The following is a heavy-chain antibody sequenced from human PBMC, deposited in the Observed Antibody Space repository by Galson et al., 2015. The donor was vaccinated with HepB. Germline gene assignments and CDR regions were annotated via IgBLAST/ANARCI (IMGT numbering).Heavy chain of an antibody. J-gene: IGHJ4*02. CDR3: ASWGSGDSKYLDS. CDR2: ISGSGGNT. V-gene: IGHV3-23*01. Sequence: SVRLSCVASGFTFSSYAMSWVRQAPGKGLEWVSAISGSGGNTYYADSVRGRFTVSRDNSRNTLYLQMNSLRTEDTAVYCCASWGSGDSKYLDSWGQGTLITVSS. D-gene: IGHD3-10*01. CDR1: GFTFSSYA.